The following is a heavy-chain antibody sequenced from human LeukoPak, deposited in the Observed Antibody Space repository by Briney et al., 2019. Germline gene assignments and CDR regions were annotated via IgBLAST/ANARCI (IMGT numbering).Heavy chain of an antibody. V-gene: IGHV3-33*01. D-gene: IGHD3-22*01. CDR2: IWHDGSNK. Sequence: GGSLRLSCAASGLTFSSYGMHWVRQAPGKGLEWVAVIWHDGSNKYYADSVKGRFTISRDNSKNTLYLQMNSLRAEDTAVYYCARDTYYDSSGYYGSVYWGQGTLVTVSS. CDR1: GLTFSSYG. J-gene: IGHJ4*02. CDR3: ARDTYYDSSGYYGSVY.